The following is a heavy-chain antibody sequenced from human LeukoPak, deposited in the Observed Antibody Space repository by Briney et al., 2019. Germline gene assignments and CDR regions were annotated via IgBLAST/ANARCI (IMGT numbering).Heavy chain of an antibody. CDR1: GFTFKSYA. CDR2: INTNGANT. D-gene: IGHD6-6*01. V-gene: IGHV3-64*05. J-gene: IGHJ4*02. Sequence: PGGSLRLSCSGSGFTFKSYAMHWVRQAPGKGLEYVPSINTNGANTYYADSVNGRFTISRDNSRNTVYVQMNSLTPEDTAVYYCVKGLDYSSSQMDSWGQGTLVTVSS. CDR3: VKGLDYSSSQMDS.